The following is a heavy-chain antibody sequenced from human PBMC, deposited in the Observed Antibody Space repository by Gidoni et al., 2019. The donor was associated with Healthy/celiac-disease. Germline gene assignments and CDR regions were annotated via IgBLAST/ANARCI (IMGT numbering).Heavy chain of an antibody. CDR3: ARTPSYTMIVRGGHFDY. Sequence: QVQLQQWGAGLLKPSETLSLTCAVSGGSFSGYYWSWIRQPPGKGLEWIGEINHSGSTNYNPSLKSRVTISVDTSKNQFSLKLSSVTAADTAVYYCARTPSYTMIVRGGHFDYWGQGTLVTVSS. CDR1: GGSFSGYY. CDR2: INHSGST. J-gene: IGHJ4*02. D-gene: IGHD3-22*01. V-gene: IGHV4-34*01.